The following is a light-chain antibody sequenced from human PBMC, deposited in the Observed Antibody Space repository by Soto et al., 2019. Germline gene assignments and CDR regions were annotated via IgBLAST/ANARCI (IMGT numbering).Light chain of an antibody. V-gene: IGLV2-14*01. CDR1: SSDVGGYNY. Sequence: ALTQPASVSGSPGQSITISCTGTSSDVGGYNYVSWYQQHPGKAPKLMIYEVSNRPSGVSNRFSGSKSGNTASLTISGLQAEDEADYYCSSYTSSSTYVFGTGTKGTVL. J-gene: IGLJ1*01. CDR3: SSYTSSSTYV. CDR2: EVS.